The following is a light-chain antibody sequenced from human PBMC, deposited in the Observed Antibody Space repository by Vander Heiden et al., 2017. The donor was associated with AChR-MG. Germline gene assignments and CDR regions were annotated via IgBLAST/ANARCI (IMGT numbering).Light chain of an antibody. Sequence: QSALTQPRSVSASPGQSVTISCTGTSSDVGGYNYVSWYQQHPGKAPKRMIYDVSKRPSGVPDRFSGSKSGNTASLTISGLQAEEEADYYCCSYAGSYVFGTGTKVTVL. CDR3: CSYAGSYV. V-gene: IGLV2-11*01. J-gene: IGLJ1*01. CDR1: SSDVGGYNY. CDR2: DVS.